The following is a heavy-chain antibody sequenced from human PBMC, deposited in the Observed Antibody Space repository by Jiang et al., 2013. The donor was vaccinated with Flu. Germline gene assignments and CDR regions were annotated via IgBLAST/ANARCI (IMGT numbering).Heavy chain of an antibody. D-gene: IGHD6-13*01. CDR3: ADSSSWAYYGMDV. CDR2: IIPIFGTA. CDR1: FSSYA. J-gene: IGHJ6*02. V-gene: IGHV1-69*01. Sequence: FSSYAISWVRQAPGQGLEWMGGIIPIFGTANYAQKFQGRVTITADESTSTAYMELSSLRSEDTAVYYCADSSSWAYYGMDVWGQGTTVTVSS.